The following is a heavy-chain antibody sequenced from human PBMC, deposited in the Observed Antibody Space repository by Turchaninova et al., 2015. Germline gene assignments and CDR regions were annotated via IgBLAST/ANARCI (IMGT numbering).Heavy chain of an antibody. CDR2: IISSSSNI. D-gene: IGHD3-22*01. Sequence: EVQLVESGGGVVKPGGALRLYGVVSGFTFGTYGMVWVRQAPGKGLELVSYIISSSSNIQYADSVKGRFTISRDNAMNSLYLQMNSLRAEDTAVYYCARDLGFRRGVVYLDYWGQGTLVTVSS. J-gene: IGHJ4*02. CDR3: ARDLGFRRGVVYLDY. V-gene: IGHV3-21*01. CDR1: GFTFGTYG.